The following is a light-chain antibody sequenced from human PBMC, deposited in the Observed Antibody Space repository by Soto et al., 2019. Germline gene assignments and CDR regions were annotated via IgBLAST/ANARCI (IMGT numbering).Light chain of an antibody. Sequence: EIVLTQFPDTLSLSPGERATLSCRASQNITNFLAWYQQMPGQAPRLLIYDASRRATDVPARFSGSGSGTEFTLTISRLEPEDFAVYYWQQRGSWLSLTFGGGTKVEVK. CDR2: DAS. CDR1: QNITNF. J-gene: IGKJ4*01. CDR3: QQRGSWLSLT. V-gene: IGKV3-11*01.